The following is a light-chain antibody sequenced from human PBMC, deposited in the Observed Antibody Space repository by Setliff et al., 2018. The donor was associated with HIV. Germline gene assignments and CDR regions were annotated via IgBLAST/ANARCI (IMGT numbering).Light chain of an antibody. Sequence: QSALTQPRSVSGSPGQSGTISCTGTSSHVGGYNYVSWYQQHPGKAPKLMIYDVSKRPSGIPDRFSGSKSGNTASLTIPGLQAEDEADYYCSSYTDTTPLYVFGTGTKVTVL. V-gene: IGLV2-11*01. CDR2: DVS. CDR3: SSYTDTTPLYV. CDR1: SSHVGGYNY. J-gene: IGLJ1*01.